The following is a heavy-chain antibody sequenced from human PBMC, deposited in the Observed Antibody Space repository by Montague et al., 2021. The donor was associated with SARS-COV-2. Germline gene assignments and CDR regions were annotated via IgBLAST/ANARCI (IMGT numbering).Heavy chain of an antibody. D-gene: IGHD3-16*02. V-gene: IGHV4-34*01. CDR3: ARGPHSLRYRYNWFDP. CDR1: GGSFSGYY. CDR2: INHSGST. Sequence: SETLSLTCAVYGGSFSGYYWSWIRQPPGKELEWIGEINHSGSTNYNPSLKSRVTISVDTSKNQFSLKLSSVTAADTAVYYCARGPHSLRYRYNWFDPWGQGTLATVSS. J-gene: IGHJ5*02.